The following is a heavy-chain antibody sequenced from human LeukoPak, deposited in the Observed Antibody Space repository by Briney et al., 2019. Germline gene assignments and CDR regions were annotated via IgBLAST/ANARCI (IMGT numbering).Heavy chain of an antibody. CDR3: ARVRIPAVIFWFDP. V-gene: IGHV4-34*01. D-gene: IGHD2-2*01. J-gene: IGHJ5*02. Sequence: PGGSLRLSCAASGFTFSSYSMNWVRQAPGKGLEWIGEINHSGSTNYNPSLKSRVTISVDTSKNQFSLKLSSVTAADTAVYYCARVRIPAVIFWFDPWGQGTLVTVSS. CDR2: INHSGST. CDR1: GFTFSSYS.